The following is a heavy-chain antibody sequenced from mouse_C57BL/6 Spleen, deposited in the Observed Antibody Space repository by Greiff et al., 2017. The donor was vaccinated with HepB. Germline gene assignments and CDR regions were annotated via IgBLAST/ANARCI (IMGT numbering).Heavy chain of an antibody. CDR1: GFTFNTYA. CDR3: VGDSGGRCCYFDV. CDR2: IRSKSSNYAT. Sequence: EVQVVESGGGLVQPKGSLKLSCAASGFTFNTYAMHWVRQAPGQGLEWVARIRSKSSNYATYYADSVKDRFTISRDESQSMLYLQMNNLKTEDTAMYCCVGDSGGRCCYFDVWGTGTTVTVSS. D-gene: IGHD1-1*01. J-gene: IGHJ1*03. V-gene: IGHV10-3*01.